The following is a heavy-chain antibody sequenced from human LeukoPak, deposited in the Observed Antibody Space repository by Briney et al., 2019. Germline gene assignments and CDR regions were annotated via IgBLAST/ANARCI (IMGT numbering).Heavy chain of an antibody. Sequence: SETLSLTCAVYGGSFSGYYWSWIRQPPGKGLEWIGEINHSGSTNYNPSLKSRVTISVDTSKNQFSLRLSSVTAADTAVHYCARAVGSSESNWFDPWGQGTLATVSS. CDR3: ARAVGSSESNWFDP. D-gene: IGHD1-26*01. V-gene: IGHV4-34*01. J-gene: IGHJ5*02. CDR1: GGSFSGYY. CDR2: INHSGST.